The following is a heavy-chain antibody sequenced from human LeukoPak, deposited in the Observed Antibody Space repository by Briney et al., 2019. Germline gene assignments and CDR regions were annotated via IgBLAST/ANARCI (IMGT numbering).Heavy chain of an antibody. D-gene: IGHD2-21*02. CDR3: AGMAYCGGDCYSSVDAFDI. J-gene: IGHJ3*02. CDR2: INPNSGGT. V-gene: IGHV1-2*02. Sequence: ASVKVSCKASGYTFTGYYMHWVRQAPGQGLEWMGWINPNSGGTNYAQKFQGRVTMTRDTSISTAYMELSRLRSDDTAVYYCAGMAYCGGDCYSSVDAFDIWGQGTMVTVSS. CDR1: GYTFTGYY.